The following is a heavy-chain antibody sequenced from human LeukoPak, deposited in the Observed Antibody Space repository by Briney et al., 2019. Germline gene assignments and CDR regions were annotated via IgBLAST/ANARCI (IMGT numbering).Heavy chain of an antibody. CDR3: ARESWAGFDY. J-gene: IGHJ4*02. CDR2: INNDGSNR. V-gene: IGHV3-74*01. Sequence: EGSLRLSCAVSGFIFSNYRMQWVRQAPGKGLVWVSHINNDGSNRNYAESVKGRFTISRDNAKNTLYLQMNSLSAEDTAMYYCARESWAGFDYWGQGTLVTVSS. D-gene: IGHD3/OR15-3a*01. CDR1: GFIFSNYR.